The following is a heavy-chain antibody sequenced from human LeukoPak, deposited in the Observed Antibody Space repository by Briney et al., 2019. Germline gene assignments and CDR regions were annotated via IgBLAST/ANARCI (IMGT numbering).Heavy chain of an antibody. J-gene: IGHJ4*02. Sequence: PGGSLRLSCSASGFTFSSYAMHWVRRAPGKGLEYVSAISSNGGSTYYADSVKGRFTISRDNSKNTLYLQMSSLRPEDTAEYYCAKGDNWGSDYWGQGTLVTVSS. D-gene: IGHD7-27*01. CDR1: GFTFSSYA. CDR2: ISSNGGST. CDR3: AKGDNWGSDY. V-gene: IGHV3-64D*09.